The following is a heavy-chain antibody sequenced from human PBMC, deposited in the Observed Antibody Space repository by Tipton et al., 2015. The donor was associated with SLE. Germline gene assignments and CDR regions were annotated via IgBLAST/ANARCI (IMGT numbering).Heavy chain of an antibody. J-gene: IGHJ2*01. CDR3: AREFLNPVTTVHYYFDL. Sequence: TLSLTCSVSGGSISSDGYYWSWIRQDPGKGLEWIGYISYSGSTNYNPSLKSRVTMSVDTSKNHFSLKLISVTAADTAVYYCAREFLNPVTTVHYYFDLWGRGTLVTVSS. D-gene: IGHD4-11*01. CDR2: ISYSGST. V-gene: IGHV4-31*03. CDR1: GGSISSDGYY.